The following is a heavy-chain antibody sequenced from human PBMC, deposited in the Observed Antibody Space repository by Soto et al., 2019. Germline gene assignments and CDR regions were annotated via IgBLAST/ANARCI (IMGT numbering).Heavy chain of an antibody. D-gene: IGHD2-2*01. CDR2: IYHSGST. Sequence: SETLSLTCAVSGGSISSGGYSWGWIRQPPGKGLELIGYIYHSGSTYYNPSLKSRVTISVDRSKNQFSLKLSSVTAADTAVYYCARVPAYCGQGTLVTVSS. J-gene: IGHJ1*01. V-gene: IGHV4-30-2*01. CDR3: ARVPAY. CDR1: GGSISSGGYS.